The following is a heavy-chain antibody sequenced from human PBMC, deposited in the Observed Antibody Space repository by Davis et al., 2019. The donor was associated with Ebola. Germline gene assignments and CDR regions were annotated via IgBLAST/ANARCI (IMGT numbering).Heavy chain of an antibody. V-gene: IGHV4-30-4*08. J-gene: IGHJ4*02. CDR2: IYYSGST. CDR1: GGSISSGDYY. CDR3: ARGRVIAARPSVFDY. D-gene: IGHD6-6*01. Sequence: PSETLSLTCTVSGGSISSGDYYWSWIRQPPGKGLEWIGYIYYSGSTYYNPSLKSRVTISVDTSKNQFSLKLSSVTAADTAVYYCARGRVIAARPSVFDYWGQGTLVTVSS.